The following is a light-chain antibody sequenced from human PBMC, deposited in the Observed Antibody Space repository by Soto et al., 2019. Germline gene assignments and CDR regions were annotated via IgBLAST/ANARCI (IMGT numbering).Light chain of an antibody. V-gene: IGKV1-39*01. CDR1: QSITIS. CDR2: GAS. Sequence: IKMTQSTSSLSASLGDRVTIIFRASQSITISVNWYQQKPGEAPNLLIFGASTLQSGVPSRFSGSGSGTDFTLTISSLQPEDFAIYYCQQSYSNPPTFGQGTKV. CDR3: QQSYSNPPT. J-gene: IGKJ1*01.